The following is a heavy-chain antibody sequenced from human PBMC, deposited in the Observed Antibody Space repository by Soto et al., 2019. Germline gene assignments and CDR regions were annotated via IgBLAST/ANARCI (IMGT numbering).Heavy chain of an antibody. CDR1: GGLFSSFA. J-gene: IGHJ4*02. CDR3: ARGGGPYVWFNEF. D-gene: IGHD3-16*01. Sequence: QEQLVQSGPEVKKPGSSVKVSCKDSGGLFSSFAINWVRQAPGQGLEWVGGIIPVFGTTNYAEKFQGRVTITADESTNTAYMELSSLISGDTAMYYCARGGGPYVWFNEFWGQGTLVTVSS. V-gene: IGHV1-69*01. CDR2: IIPVFGTT.